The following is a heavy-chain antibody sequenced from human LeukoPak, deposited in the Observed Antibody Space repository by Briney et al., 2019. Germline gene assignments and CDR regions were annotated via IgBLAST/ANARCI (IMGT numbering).Heavy chain of an antibody. V-gene: IGHV1-2*06. D-gene: IGHD6-13*01. CDR3: AKVPPSITAAGNWLGP. CDR2: INPNTGGT. CDR1: GYTLTGYY. J-gene: IGHJ5*02. Sequence: ASVKVSCKASGYTLTGYYIHWVRQAPGQGLEWMGRINPNTGGTDYQGRVTMTRDTSITTAYMELSRLTSDDTAIYYCAKVPPSITAAGNWLGPWGQGALVTVSS.